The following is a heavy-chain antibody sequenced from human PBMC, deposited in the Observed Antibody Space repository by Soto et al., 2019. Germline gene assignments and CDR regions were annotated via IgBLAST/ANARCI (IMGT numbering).Heavy chain of an antibody. V-gene: IGHV3-74*01. CDR3: ARGPSGWYRFDY. Sequence: EVQLVESGGGLVQRGGSLRLSCAGSGFTFSSNWMHWVRQDPGKGLVWVSRLNSDGTSANYADSVKGRFTISRDNAKNTLFLHMNSLTAEDTALYYCARGPSGWYRFDYWGQGTLVTVYS. CDR1: GFTFSSNW. D-gene: IGHD6-19*01. J-gene: IGHJ4*02. CDR2: LNSDGTSA.